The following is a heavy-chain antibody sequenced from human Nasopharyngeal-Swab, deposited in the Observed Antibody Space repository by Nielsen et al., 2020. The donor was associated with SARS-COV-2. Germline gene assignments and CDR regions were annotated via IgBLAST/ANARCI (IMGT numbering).Heavy chain of an antibody. Sequence: GESLKISYAASGFTFNNYNFNWVRQAPGKGPEWVSSISSSSSYIYYADSVKGRFTISRDNAKNSLYLQMNSLRAEDTAVYYCARDGLDYDFWSAYFMDVWGQGTTVTVSS. CDR1: GFTFNNYN. CDR3: ARDGLDYDFWSAYFMDV. J-gene: IGHJ6*02. V-gene: IGHV3-21*01. D-gene: IGHD3-3*01. CDR2: ISSSSSYI.